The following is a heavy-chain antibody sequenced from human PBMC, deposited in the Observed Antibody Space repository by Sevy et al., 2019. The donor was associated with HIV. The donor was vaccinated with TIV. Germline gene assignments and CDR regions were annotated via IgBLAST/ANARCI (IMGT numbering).Heavy chain of an antibody. D-gene: IGHD6-13*01. Sequence: GGFLRLSCAASGFTFSSYAMHWVRQAPGKGLEWMAVISYDGSNKYYADSVKGRFTISRDNSKNTLYLQMNSLRAEDTAVYYCARFHNDKQQPDYYYYYGMDVWGQGTTVTVSS. CDR3: ARFHNDKQQPDYYYYYGMDV. CDR1: GFTFSSYA. J-gene: IGHJ6*02. CDR2: ISYDGSNK. V-gene: IGHV3-30-3*01.